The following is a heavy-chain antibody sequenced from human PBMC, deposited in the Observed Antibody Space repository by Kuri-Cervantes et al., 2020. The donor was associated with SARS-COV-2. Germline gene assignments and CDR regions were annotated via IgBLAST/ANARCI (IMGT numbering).Heavy chain of an antibody. D-gene: IGHD4-17*01. CDR2: INPSGGST. CDR3: ARSPSNGDYDGWVDY. Sequence: ASVKVSCKASGYTFTSYYMHWVRQAPGQGLEWMGIINPSGGSTSYAQKFQGRVTMTRDTSTSTVYMELSSLRSEDTAVYYCARSPSNGDYDGWVDYWGQGTLVTSPQ. J-gene: IGHJ4*02. CDR1: GYTFTSYY. V-gene: IGHV1-46*01.